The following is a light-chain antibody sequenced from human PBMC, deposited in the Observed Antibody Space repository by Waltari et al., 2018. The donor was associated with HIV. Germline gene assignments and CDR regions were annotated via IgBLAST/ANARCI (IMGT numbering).Light chain of an antibody. CDR2: AAS. J-gene: IGKJ3*01. Sequence: DIQMTQSPSSLSASVRDRVTITCRASQSISNNLNWYQQKPGKAPNLLIYAASSLQSGVPSRFSGSGSATDFTLTISSLQPEDFATYYCQQSFTIPLTFGPGTKVDIK. CDR1: QSISNN. CDR3: QQSFTIPLT. V-gene: IGKV1-39*01.